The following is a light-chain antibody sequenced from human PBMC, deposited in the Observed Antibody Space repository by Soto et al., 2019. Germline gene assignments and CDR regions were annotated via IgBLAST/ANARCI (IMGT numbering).Light chain of an antibody. CDR3: QQSYTTPIT. V-gene: IGKV1D-8*03. CDR1: QGISSY. CDR2: DAS. J-gene: IGKJ5*01. Sequence: VIWMTQSPSLLSASTGDRVTISCRMSQGISSYLAWYQQKPGKAPKLLIYDASSLESGVPSRFTGSGAGTDFTLTISSLQPEDFATYFCQQSYTTPITFGQGTRLVIK.